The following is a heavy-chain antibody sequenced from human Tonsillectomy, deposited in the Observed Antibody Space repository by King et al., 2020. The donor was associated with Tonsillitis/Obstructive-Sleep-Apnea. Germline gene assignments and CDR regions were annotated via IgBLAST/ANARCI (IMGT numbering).Heavy chain of an antibody. J-gene: IGHJ6*02. Sequence: VQLVESGGGLVQPGGSLRLSCSASGFTFSRYAMHWVRQAPGKGLDYVSGVSPNGGSTYYADSVKGRFTISRDNSKNTLYLQMSSLRAEDTAVYKCVKVDRAAHFTGMYGMDVWGQGTTVTVAS. CDR2: VSPNGGST. D-gene: IGHD2-15*01. CDR3: VKVDRAAHFTGMYGMDV. V-gene: IGHV3-64D*06. CDR1: GFTFSRYA.